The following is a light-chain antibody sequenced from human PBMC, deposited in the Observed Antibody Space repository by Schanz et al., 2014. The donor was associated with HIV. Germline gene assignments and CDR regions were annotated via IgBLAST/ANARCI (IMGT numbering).Light chain of an antibody. CDR1: QSVSSY. CDR3: QQYGSSPWT. V-gene: IGKV3-20*01. Sequence: EIVLTQSPGTLSLSPGERATLSCRASQSVSSYLAWYQQKPGQAPRLLIFGASNRATGIPDRFSGGVSGTDFPLTSSRVEPEDYAVYYCQQYGSSPWTFGQGTRVDVK. J-gene: IGKJ1*01. CDR2: GAS.